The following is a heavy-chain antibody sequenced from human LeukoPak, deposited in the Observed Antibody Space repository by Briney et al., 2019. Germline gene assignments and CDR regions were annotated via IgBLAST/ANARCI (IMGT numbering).Heavy chain of an antibody. CDR1: GYTFTDYF. V-gene: IGHV1/OR15-3*01. D-gene: IGHD2-15*01. CDR2: INAGNGNT. J-gene: IGHJ3*02. CDR3: ARGGGIVVVVAEPHAFDI. Sequence: ASVKVSCKASGYTFTDYFMNWMRQAPGQRLEWMGWINAGNGNTKYSQKLQGRVTITRDTSSSTAYMQLSSLRSEDTAVYYCARGGGIVVVVAEPHAFDIWGQGTMVTVSS.